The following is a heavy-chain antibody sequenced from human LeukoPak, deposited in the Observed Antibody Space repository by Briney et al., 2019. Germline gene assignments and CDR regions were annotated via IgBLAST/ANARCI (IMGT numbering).Heavy chain of an antibody. CDR2: IIPIFGTA. V-gene: IGHV1-69*13. Sequence: SVKVSCKASGGTFSSYAISWVRQAPGQGLEWMGGIIPIFGTANYAQKFQGRVTITADESTSTAYMELSSLRSEDTAVYCCARVVDSSGYYFDYWGQGTLVTVSS. CDR3: ARVVDSSGYYFDY. CDR1: GGTFSSYA. D-gene: IGHD3-22*01. J-gene: IGHJ4*02.